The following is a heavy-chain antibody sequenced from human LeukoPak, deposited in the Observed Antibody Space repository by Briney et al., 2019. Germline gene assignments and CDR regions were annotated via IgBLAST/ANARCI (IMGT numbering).Heavy chain of an antibody. V-gene: IGHV3-7*01. CDR2: IKQDESEK. J-gene: IGHJ6*03. Sequence: PGGSLRLSCAASGFTFSSYWMSWVRQAPGKGLEWAANIKQDESEKYYVDSVKGRFTISRDNAKNSLYLQMNSLRAEDTAVYYCAGGGVGATTYYYYYMDVWGKGTTVTISS. D-gene: IGHD1-26*01. CDR3: AGGGVGATTYYYYYMDV. CDR1: GFTFSSYW.